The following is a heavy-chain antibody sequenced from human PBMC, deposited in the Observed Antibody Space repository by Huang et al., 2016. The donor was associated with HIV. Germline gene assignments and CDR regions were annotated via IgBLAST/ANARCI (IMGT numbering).Heavy chain of an antibody. J-gene: IGHJ6*02. CDR2: INKSSNSI. CDR1: GFTFSGYS. V-gene: IGHV3-48*02. Sequence: EVQLVESGGGLVQPGGSLRLSCAASGFTFSGYSMNWVRQGPGKGRKWCSNINKSSNSINIADPVKGRFTISRDNAKNSLYLQMNSLRDEDTAVYYCARDDRGYSYGYGYYYYGMDVWGQGTTVTVSS. CDR3: ARDDRGYSYGYGYYYYGMDV. D-gene: IGHD5-18*01.